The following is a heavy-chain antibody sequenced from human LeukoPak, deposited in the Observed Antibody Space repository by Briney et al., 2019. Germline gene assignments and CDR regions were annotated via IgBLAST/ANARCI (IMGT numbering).Heavy chain of an antibody. J-gene: IGHJ3*02. D-gene: IGHD3-9*01. Sequence: PSGTLSLTCTVSGGSITSSSYYWGWIPQPPGKGLDWIGSMSYSGGTYYSPSLKSRLSISLHTSKNQFSLRLSSVIAADTAVYYCARHRRYYDILTGYYAGPLDIWGQGTKVTVSS. CDR1: GGSITSSSYY. CDR2: MSYSGGT. V-gene: IGHV4-39*01. CDR3: ARHRRYYDILTGYYAGPLDI.